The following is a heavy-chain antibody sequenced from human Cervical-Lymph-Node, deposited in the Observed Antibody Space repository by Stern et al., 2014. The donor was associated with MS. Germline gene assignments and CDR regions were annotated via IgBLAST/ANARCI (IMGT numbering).Heavy chain of an antibody. D-gene: IGHD3-22*01. CDR3: ARGYYETHGYYYTHPHYDF. CDR1: GYSFASYW. J-gene: IGHJ4*02. V-gene: IGHV5-51*01. CDR2: MYPGDSDI. Sequence: VQLVQSGAEVKKPGESLTISCKVSGYSFASYWIGWVRQMPGKGLEWMAFMYPGDSDIRYSPSFEGRVTISADKSISTAYLQWSSLKASDTAMYYCARGYYETHGYYYTHPHYDFWGQGTLVTVSS.